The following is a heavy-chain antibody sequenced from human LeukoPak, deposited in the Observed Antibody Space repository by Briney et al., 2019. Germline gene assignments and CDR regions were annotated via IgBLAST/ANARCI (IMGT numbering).Heavy chain of an antibody. Sequence: SETLSLTCAVYGGSFSGYYWSWIRQSPGKGLEWIGEINHSGSTNYTPSLKSRVTISVDTSKNQFSLKLSSVTAADTAVYYCAREGVNPYNSFDPWGQGTLVTVSS. CDR3: AREGVNPYNSFDP. D-gene: IGHD1-14*01. CDR1: GGSFSGYY. CDR2: INHSGST. V-gene: IGHV4-34*01. J-gene: IGHJ5*02.